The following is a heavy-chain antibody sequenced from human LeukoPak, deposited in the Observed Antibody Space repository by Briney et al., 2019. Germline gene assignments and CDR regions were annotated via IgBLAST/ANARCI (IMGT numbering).Heavy chain of an antibody. CDR2: INPNSGGT. CDR3: ARPLPDSGSYWWTKLDV. D-gene: IGHD1-26*01. Sequence: ASVKVSCMASGYTFTGYYMHWVRQAPGQGLEWMGWINPNSGGTNYAQKFQGRVTMTRDTSISTAYMELSRLRSDDTAVYYCARPLPDSGSYWWTKLDVWGKGTTVTVSS. V-gene: IGHV1-2*02. J-gene: IGHJ6*04. CDR1: GYTFTGYY.